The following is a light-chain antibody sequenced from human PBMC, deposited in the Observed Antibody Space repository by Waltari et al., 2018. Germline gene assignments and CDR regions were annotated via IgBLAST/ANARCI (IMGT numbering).Light chain of an antibody. CDR1: QIVSRNY. CDR3: QQYGSSNT. V-gene: IGKV3D-20*01. Sequence: ENVLTQSPATLSLSPGERASLSCGASQIVSRNYVAWYQVRPGLAPRLLIYDASRRHTGIPDRFSGSGSGTDFTLTISRLEPEDFAVYYCQQYGSSNTFGGGTRVDIK. J-gene: IGKJ4*01. CDR2: DAS.